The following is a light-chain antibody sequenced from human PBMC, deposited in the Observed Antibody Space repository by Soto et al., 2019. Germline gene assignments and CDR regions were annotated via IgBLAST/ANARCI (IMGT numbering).Light chain of an antibody. CDR2: DVS. V-gene: IGLV2-14*01. CDR3: SSYTSSSTEV. Sequence: ALTQPASVSGSPGQSITISCTGTSSDVGGYNYVSWYQQHPGKAPKIMIYDVSNRPSGVSNRFSGSKSGNTASLTISGLQAEDEADYYCSSYTSSSTEVFGGGTKLTVL. J-gene: IGLJ2*01. CDR1: SSDVGGYNY.